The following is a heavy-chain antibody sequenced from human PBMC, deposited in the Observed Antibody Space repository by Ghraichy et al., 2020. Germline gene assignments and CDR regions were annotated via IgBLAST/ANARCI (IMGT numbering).Heavy chain of an antibody. J-gene: IGHJ6*02. CDR2: ITSSGSTI. V-gene: IGHV3-11*01. CDR1: GFTFSDYY. CDR3: ARDGDGYCSSTSCYSGYYYYGMDV. Sequence: GGSLRLSCAASGFTFSDYYMSWIRQAPGKGLEWVSYITSSGSTIHYADSVKGRFTISRDNAKNSLYLQMNSLRAEDTAVYYCARDGDGYCSSTSCYSGYYYYGMDVWGQGTTITVSS. D-gene: IGHD2-2*03.